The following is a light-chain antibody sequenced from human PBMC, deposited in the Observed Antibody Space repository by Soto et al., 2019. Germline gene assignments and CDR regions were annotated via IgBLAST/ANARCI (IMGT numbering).Light chain of an antibody. V-gene: IGKV1-39*01. Sequence: DININNSPSSLSAYVGDRVTITCRASHSISSYLNWYQQKPGKAPKLLIYAASSLQSGVPSRFSGSGSGTDFTLTISSLQPEDFATYYCQQSYSISFTFGPGTKVDI. CDR1: HSISSY. CDR2: AAS. J-gene: IGKJ3*01. CDR3: QQSYSISFT.